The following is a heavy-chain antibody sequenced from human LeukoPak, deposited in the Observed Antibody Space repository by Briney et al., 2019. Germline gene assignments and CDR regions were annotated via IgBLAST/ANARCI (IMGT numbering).Heavy chain of an antibody. CDR2: VNHSRGT. CDR1: GGSFSGND. D-gene: IGHD3-3*01. Sequence: RSESLSLTCAVYGGSFSGNDWRWSRQPPGKGLEWIGEVNHSRGTNRGTTQYNPSFKSRVTISVDASKNPSSLRLNSVTAADTAVYFCAREIRFLEWFDNWGHGSLVSVSS. V-gene: IGHV4-34*01. J-gene: IGHJ4*01. CDR3: AREIRFLEWFDN.